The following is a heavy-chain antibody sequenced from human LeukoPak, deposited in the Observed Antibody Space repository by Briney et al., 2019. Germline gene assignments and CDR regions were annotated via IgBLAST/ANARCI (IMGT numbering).Heavy chain of an antibody. Sequence: GASLKISCKVSGYSFTSYWIGWVRQMPGKGLEWMGSIYPGESTTRYRPSFQGRVSTSSDQSITPAFLQWSIRNAADNAVYYCYRYIPTHSGRYSGGFDYWGQGTLVTVSS. D-gene: IGHD1-26*01. CDR2: IYPGESTT. J-gene: IGHJ4*02. CDR3: YRYIPTHSGRYSGGFDY. V-gene: IGHV5-51*01. CDR1: GYSFTSYW.